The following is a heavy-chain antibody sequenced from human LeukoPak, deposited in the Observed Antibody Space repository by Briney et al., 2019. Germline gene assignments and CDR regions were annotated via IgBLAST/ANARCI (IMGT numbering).Heavy chain of an antibody. D-gene: IGHD3-3*01. CDR3: ARVSTIFGVVSHMDV. CDR2: ISSSGKTI. Sequence: GGSLRLSCAASGFIFSDYYMTWIRQAPGKGLEWVSYISSSGKTIYYADSVKGRFTISRDNAKNSLYLQMNSLRAEDTAVYYCARVSTIFGVVSHMDVWGKGTTVTVSS. V-gene: IGHV3-11*04. J-gene: IGHJ6*03. CDR1: GFIFSDYY.